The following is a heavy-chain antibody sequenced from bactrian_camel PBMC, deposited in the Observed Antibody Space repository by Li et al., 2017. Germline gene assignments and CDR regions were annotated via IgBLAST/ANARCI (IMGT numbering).Heavy chain of an antibody. J-gene: IGHJ6*01. V-gene: IGHV3S55*01. CDR3: AARTRGGTWCGLLTSMYFS. CDR1: GDDIGGYC. CDR2: INSNGST. D-gene: IGHD2*01. Sequence: QLVESGGGSVAAGGSLTLSCETSGDDIGGYCFGWARQAPGKEREVIARINSNGSTYYRTTVEGRFTISRDNAKNTVYLQMNRLKTEDTAMYYCAARTRGGTWCGLLTSMYFSWGQGTQVTVS.